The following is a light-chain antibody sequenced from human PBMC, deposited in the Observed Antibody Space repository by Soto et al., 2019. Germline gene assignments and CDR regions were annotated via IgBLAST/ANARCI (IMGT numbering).Light chain of an antibody. CDR3: SSYTTSSSVI. CDR1: SNDIGGHDY. J-gene: IGLJ2*01. Sequence: QSALIQPASVSGSPGQSIAISCTGTSNDIGGHDYVSWYQQHPGKAPKVMIYDVNHRPSGVSDRFSGSKSGYTASLTISGLQAEDEADYYCSSYTTSSSVIFGGGTKVTVL. CDR2: DVN. V-gene: IGLV2-14*03.